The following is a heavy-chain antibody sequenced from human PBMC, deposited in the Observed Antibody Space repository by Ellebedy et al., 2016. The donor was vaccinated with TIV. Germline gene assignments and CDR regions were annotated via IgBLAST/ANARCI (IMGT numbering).Heavy chain of an antibody. CDR1: GFTFSSQS. Sequence: GGSLRLXXAVSGFTFSSQSMDWVRHAPGRGPAWVSFIITSSSTIYYADSVRGRFTISRDNAKNSLYLQMNSLRDDDTAVYYCARGKDYAFDIWGQGTMVTVSS. V-gene: IGHV3-48*02. D-gene: IGHD3-16*01. CDR2: IITSSSTI. CDR3: ARGKDYAFDI. J-gene: IGHJ3*02.